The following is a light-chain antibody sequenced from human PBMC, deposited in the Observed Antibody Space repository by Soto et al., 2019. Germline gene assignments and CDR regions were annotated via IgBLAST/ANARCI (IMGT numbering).Light chain of an antibody. CDR3: QQYNTLWT. CDR1: QTISTW. Sequence: DIQMTQSPSTLSASVGDRVTITCRASQTISTWLAWYQQKPGKAPKLLIYDVSTLGSGVPSRFSGSGSGTDFTLTISSLQPDDSATYYCQQYNTLWTFGQGTKVDIK. J-gene: IGKJ1*01. CDR2: DVS. V-gene: IGKV1-5*01.